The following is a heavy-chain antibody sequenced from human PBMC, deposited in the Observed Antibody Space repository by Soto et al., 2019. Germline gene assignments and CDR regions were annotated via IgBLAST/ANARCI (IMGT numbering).Heavy chain of an antibody. V-gene: IGHV1-18*04. CDR2: ISAYNGDT. CDR3: ARGLGSGDFDY. CDR1: GYTFTKYG. J-gene: IGHJ4*02. Sequence: QVQLVQSGAELKKPGASVKVSCKASGYTFTKYGFNWVRQAPGQGFEWMGWISAYNGDTNYAQKFQGRVTLTTDTSTSTVYMEVRSLRSDDTAVYYCARGLGSGDFDYWGQGTLVTVSS. D-gene: IGHD1-26*01.